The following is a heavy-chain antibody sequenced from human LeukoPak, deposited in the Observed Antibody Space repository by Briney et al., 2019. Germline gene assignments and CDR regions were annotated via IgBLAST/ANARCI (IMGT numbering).Heavy chain of an antibody. V-gene: IGHV4-34*01. Sequence: SETLSLTCAVYGGSFSGYYRSWIRQPPGKGLEWIGEINHSGSTNYNPSLKSRVTISVDTPKNQFSLKLSSVTAADTAVYYCARELIVVVPAATGYYYMDVWGKGTTVTVSS. CDR3: ARELIVVVPAATGYYYMDV. CDR1: GGSFSGYY. CDR2: INHSGST. D-gene: IGHD2-2*01. J-gene: IGHJ6*03.